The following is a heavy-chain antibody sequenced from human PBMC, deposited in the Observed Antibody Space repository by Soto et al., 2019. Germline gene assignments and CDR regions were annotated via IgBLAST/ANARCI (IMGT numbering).Heavy chain of an antibody. Sequence: PSETLSLTCAVSGASITSYYWYWVRQPPGKGLEWIGHFYNSGNINYNPSLKSRVTISVDTSKNQFSLKLSSVTAADTAVYYCARGGRVVPAAYYRYWGQGTLVTVSS. CDR3: ARGGRVVPAAYYRY. D-gene: IGHD2-2*01. V-gene: IGHV4-59*12. CDR1: GASITSYY. J-gene: IGHJ4*02. CDR2: FYNSGNI.